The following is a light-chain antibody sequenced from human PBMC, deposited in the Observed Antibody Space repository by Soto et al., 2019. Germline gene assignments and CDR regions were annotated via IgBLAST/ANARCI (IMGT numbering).Light chain of an antibody. V-gene: IGKV3-20*01. J-gene: IGKJ5*01. CDR1: QSVSNNY. CDR2: GAS. Sequence: ERVMTQSPATLSASPGERATLSCRASQSVSNNYLAWYQQKPGQAPRLLIYGASSRATGTPDRFSGSGPGTDFTLTISRLEPEDFAVYYCQQYGSPPITFGQGTRLEIK. CDR3: QQYGSPPIT.